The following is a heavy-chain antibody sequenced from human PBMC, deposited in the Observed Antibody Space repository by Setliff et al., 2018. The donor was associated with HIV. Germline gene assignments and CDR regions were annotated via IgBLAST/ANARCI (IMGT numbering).Heavy chain of an antibody. CDR1: GYIFSNFW. D-gene: IGHD2-2*01. Sequence: GESLKISCTGSGYIFSNFWIGWVRQVPGKGLEWMGIIYAGDSNTKYSPSFQGQVTISVDKSINTAYLQWTSLKASDTAVYYCARRGTGGYCTTTRCYYIDVLGQGATVTVSS. CDR3: ARRGTGGYCTTTRCYYIDV. J-gene: IGHJ6*03. V-gene: IGHV5-51*01. CDR2: IYAGDSNT.